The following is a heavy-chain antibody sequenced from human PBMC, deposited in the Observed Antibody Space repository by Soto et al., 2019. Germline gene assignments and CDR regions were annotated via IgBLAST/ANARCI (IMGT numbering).Heavy chain of an antibody. J-gene: IGHJ3*02. CDR2: IYHSGST. D-gene: IGHD3-22*01. Sequence: QVQLQESGPGLVKPSGTLSLTCAVSGGSISSSNWWSWVRQPPGKVLEWSGEIYHSGSTNYNPSLKSRVTISVDKSKNQFSLKLSSVTAADTAVYYCARSQYYYDSSGYYYGAFDIWGQGTMVTVSS. CDR1: GGSISSSNW. V-gene: IGHV4-4*02. CDR3: ARSQYYYDSSGYYYGAFDI.